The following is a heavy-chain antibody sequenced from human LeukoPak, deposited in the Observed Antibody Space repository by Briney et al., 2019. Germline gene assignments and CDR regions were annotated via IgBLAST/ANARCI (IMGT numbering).Heavy chain of an antibody. D-gene: IGHD2/OR15-2a*01. CDR3: AKGEGYTTYSTFDY. J-gene: IGHJ4*02. V-gene: IGHV3-74*01. Sequence: GGSLRLSCAASGFTFSDYWMHWVRQVPGKGLVWVSRINSDGSSTSYADSVKGRFTISRDNAKNTLYLQMNSLRAEDAALYYCAKGEGYTTYSTFDYWGQGTLVTVSS. CDR2: INSDGSST. CDR1: GFTFSDYW.